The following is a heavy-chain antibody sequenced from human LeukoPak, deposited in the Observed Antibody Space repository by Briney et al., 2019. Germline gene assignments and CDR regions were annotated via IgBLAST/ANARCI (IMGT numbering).Heavy chain of an antibody. V-gene: IGHV3-23*01. CDR2: ISGSGGST. CDR1: GFTFSSYA. Sequence: PGGSLRLSCAASGFTFSSYARSWVRQAPGKGLEWVSAISGSGGSTYYADSVKGRFTLSRDNSKNTLYLQMNSLRVEDTAVYYCAKVGAMYYYDSSGFVDYWGQGTLVTVSS. D-gene: IGHD3-22*01. J-gene: IGHJ4*02. CDR3: AKVGAMYYYDSSGFVDY.